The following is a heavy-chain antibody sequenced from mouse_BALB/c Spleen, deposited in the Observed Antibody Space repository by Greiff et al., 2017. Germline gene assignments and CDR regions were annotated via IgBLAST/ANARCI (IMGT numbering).Heavy chain of an antibody. V-gene: IGHV1-15*01. Sequence: VQLQESGAELVRPGASVTLSCKASGYTFTDYEMHWVKQTPVHGLEWIGAIDPETGGTAYNQKFKGKATLTADKSSSTAYMELRSLTSEDSAVYYCTRYWDWFAYWGQGTLVTVSA. CDR2: IDPETGGT. D-gene: IGHD4-1*01. CDR1: GYTFTDYE. J-gene: IGHJ3*01. CDR3: TRYWDWFAY.